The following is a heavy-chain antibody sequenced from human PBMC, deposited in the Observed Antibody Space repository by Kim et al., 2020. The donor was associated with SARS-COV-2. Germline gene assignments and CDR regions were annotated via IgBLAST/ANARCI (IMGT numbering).Heavy chain of an antibody. D-gene: IGHD6-13*01. CDR1: GFTLSSYW. Sequence: GGSLRLSCAASGFTLSSYWMHWVRQAPGKGLVWVSRSNSDGSSRSYADSGKGRFSISRDNAKNTLYLQMNSLRAEDTAVYYCARRTATAGGYWYFDLWGR. CDR2: SNSDGSSR. V-gene: IGHV3-74*01. CDR3: ARRTATAGGYWYFDL. J-gene: IGHJ2*01.